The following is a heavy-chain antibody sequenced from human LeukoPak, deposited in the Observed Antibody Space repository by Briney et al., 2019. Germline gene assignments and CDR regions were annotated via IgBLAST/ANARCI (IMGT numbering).Heavy chain of an antibody. Sequence: GWSLRLSCAASGFTFSSYWMSWVRQAPAKGGEGVANIKYDGSEKDYVDSVKGRFTISRDNAKNSLYLQMNSLRAEDTAMYYCARDIEPAGLFFDYWGQGALVTVSS. D-gene: IGHD6-13*01. J-gene: IGHJ4*02. CDR2: IKYDGSEK. CDR3: ARDIEPAGLFFDY. CDR1: GFTFSSYW. V-gene: IGHV3-7*03.